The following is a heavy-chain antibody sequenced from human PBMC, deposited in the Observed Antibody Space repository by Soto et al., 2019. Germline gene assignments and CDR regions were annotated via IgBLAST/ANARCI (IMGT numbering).Heavy chain of an antibody. CDR3: ARDPNGDYVGAFDD. V-gene: IGHV3-23*01. CDR1: GFTFSRYA. D-gene: IGHD4-17*01. J-gene: IGHJ4*02. CDR2: ITGSGAGT. Sequence: EVQLLESGGGLVQPGVSLRLSCVASGFTFSRYALTWVRQAPGRGLEWVSSITGSGAGTDYADSVRSRFTISRDNSENTLYLKMTSLRAEETALYYCARDPNGDYVGAFDDWGQGTLVTVSS.